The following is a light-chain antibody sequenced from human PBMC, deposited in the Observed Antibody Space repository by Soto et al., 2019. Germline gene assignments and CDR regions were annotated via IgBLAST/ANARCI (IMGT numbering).Light chain of an antibody. CDR3: QQRSSGPT. J-gene: IGKJ2*01. CDR2: DAF. V-gene: IGKV3-11*01. CDR1: QSGSSN. Sequence: EIVLTQSPATLSLSPGERATLSCRASQSGSSNLAWYQQKLGQAPRLLIYDAFNRATGIPARFSGSGSGTDFTLTSSSLEPEDFAVYYCQQRSSGPTFGQGTKLEIK.